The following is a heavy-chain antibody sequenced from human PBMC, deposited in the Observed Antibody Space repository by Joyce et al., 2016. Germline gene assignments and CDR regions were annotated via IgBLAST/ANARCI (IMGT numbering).Heavy chain of an antibody. CDR2: INLKSGVT. D-gene: IGHD2-15*01. J-gene: IGHJ4*02. CDR1: GYTFTDYY. V-gene: IGHV1-2*06. Sequence: QVQLVQSGAEVKKPGASVKVSCKASGYTFTDYYMHWVRQAPGQGLGWIGRINLKSGVTNYAQKFQGRVTMTRDTFTSTAYMELSRLRYDDTAVYYCVRWEVVAGAMNQWGQGTLVTVSS. CDR3: VRWEVVAGAMNQ.